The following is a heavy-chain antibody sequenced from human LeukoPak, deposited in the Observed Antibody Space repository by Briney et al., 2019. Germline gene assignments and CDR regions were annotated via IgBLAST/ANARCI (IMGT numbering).Heavy chain of an antibody. J-gene: IGHJ3*02. CDR1: GGSISSYY. Sequence: SETLSLTCTVSGGSISSYYWSWIRQPPGKGLEWIGYIYYSGSTNYNPSLKSRVTISVDTSKNQFSLKLSSVTAADTAVYYCARAYYDSPEGAFDIWGQGTMVTVSS. D-gene: IGHD3-22*01. CDR3: ARAYYDSPEGAFDI. CDR2: IYYSGST. V-gene: IGHV4-59*01.